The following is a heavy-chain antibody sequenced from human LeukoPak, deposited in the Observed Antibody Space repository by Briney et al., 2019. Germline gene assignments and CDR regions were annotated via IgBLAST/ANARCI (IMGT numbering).Heavy chain of an antibody. J-gene: IGHJ3*02. CDR1: GGSISSGDYY. CDR2: ISRSGSTI. V-gene: IGHV3-11*01. CDR3: ARVCSSTSCYAAFDI. Sequence: LSLTCTVSGGSISSGDYYWSWIRQAPGKGLEWVSYISRSGSTIFYADSVKGRFTISRDSAKNSLYLQMNSLSAEDTAVYYCARVCSSTSCYAAFDIWGQGTMVTVSS. D-gene: IGHD2-2*01.